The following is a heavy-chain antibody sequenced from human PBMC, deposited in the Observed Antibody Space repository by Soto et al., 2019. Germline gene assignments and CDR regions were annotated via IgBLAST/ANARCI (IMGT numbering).Heavy chain of an antibody. CDR2: TSYAGSTE. V-gene: IGHV3-30*03. Sequence: QVQLVESGGGLVQPGGSLRLSCTASGFVFSKYGMHWVRQAPGKGLEWVAVTSYAGSTEFYAESVKGRFTVSRDNSENTLYLQMNNLRVGDTAVYFCARSDVDCSGGTCFSFGFDYWGQGPPVTVSS. J-gene: IGHJ4*01. CDR3: ARSDVDCSGGTCFSFGFDY. D-gene: IGHD2-15*01. CDR1: GFVFSKYG.